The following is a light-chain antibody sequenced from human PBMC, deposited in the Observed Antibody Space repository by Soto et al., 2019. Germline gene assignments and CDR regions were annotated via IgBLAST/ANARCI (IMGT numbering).Light chain of an antibody. J-gene: IGKJ2*01. CDR2: AAS. Sequence: EIVMTQSPGTLSVSPGESATLSCRASQSVGSRLAWYQQKPGQAPRLLIYAASTRATGIPARFSGIGSGTEFPLTISSLQPEDVAFYFCQQYHNWPLYTFGQGTKLEIK. CDR1: QSVGSR. CDR3: QQYHNWPLYT. V-gene: IGKV3-15*01.